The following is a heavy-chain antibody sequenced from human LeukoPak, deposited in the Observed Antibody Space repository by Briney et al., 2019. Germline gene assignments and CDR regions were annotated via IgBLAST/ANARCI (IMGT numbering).Heavy chain of an antibody. CDR2: ISYDGSNK. J-gene: IGHJ4*02. V-gene: IGHV3-30*18. CDR3: AKVKLSSSWYLGY. CDR1: GFTFSSYG. D-gene: IGHD6-13*01. Sequence: GGSLRLSCAASGFTFSSYGMHWVRQAPGKGLEWVAVISYDGSNKYYADSVKGRLTISRDNSKNTLYLQMNSLRAEDTAVYYCAKVKLSSSWYLGYWGQGTLVTVSS.